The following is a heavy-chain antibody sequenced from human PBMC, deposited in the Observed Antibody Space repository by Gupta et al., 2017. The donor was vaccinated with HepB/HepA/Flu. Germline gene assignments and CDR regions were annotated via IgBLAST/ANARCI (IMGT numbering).Heavy chain of an antibody. CDR1: GFTFSNFG. CDR2: ISGNGGST. V-gene: IGHV3-23*01. Sequence: EVHLLESGGGLVQPGVSLRLSCAASGFTFSNFGMSWVRQAPGKGLEWVSTISGNGGSTYYADSVKGRFIISRDNSKNTLYLQMSSLRAEDTAVYYCAKDTGGYTYGYYYFDYWGQGTLVTVSS. D-gene: IGHD5-18*01. CDR3: AKDTGGYTYGYYYFDY. J-gene: IGHJ4*02.